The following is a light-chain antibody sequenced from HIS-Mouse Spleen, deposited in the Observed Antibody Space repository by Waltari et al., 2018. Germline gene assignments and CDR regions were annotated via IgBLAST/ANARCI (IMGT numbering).Light chain of an antibody. J-gene: IGLJ1*01. CDR3: SSYTSSSTF. V-gene: IGLV2-14*01. CDR1: STDVGGYNY. Sequence: QSALTQPASVSGSPGQSITISCTGTSTDVGGYNYVSWYQQHPGKDPKLMIYEVSNRPSGVSKRFCVSKCGNTASLTSSGLQAEDEADYYCSSYTSSSTFFGTGTKVTVL. CDR2: EVS.